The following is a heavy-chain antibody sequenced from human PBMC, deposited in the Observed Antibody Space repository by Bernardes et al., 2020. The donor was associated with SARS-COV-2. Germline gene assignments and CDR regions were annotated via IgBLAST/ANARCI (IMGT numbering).Heavy chain of an antibody. D-gene: IGHD2-21*02. CDR1: GYTFTPYN. CDR2: MSLNSNNL. Sequence: ASVKVSCKASGYTFTPYNVDWVRQVPGQGLEGLGLMSLNSNNLGHAQKFQGRISMTRDVPLSTAHLEVYGLTSDDTATYYCALRSPSCGGACFRPYWGQGTLVPVSS. V-gene: IGHV1-8*01. CDR3: ALRSPSCGGACFRPY. J-gene: IGHJ4*02.